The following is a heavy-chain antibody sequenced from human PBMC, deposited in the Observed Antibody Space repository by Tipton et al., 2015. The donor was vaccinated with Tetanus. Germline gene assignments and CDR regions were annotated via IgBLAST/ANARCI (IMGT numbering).Heavy chain of an antibody. V-gene: IGHV4-34*01. Sequence: GLVKPSETLSLTCAVSGGSLSGFYWGWIRQPPGKGLEWIGEINQSGSTNDNPSLKSRVTISVGTSNNQLSLTLRSVTAADTAVYYCARSETLDYGDYSFYFDYWGQGTLVTVSS. J-gene: IGHJ4*02. CDR2: INQSGST. D-gene: IGHD4-17*01. CDR1: GGSLSGFY. CDR3: ARSETLDYGDYSFYFDY.